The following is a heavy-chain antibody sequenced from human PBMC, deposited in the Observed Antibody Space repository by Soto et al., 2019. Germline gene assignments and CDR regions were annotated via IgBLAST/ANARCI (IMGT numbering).Heavy chain of an antibody. D-gene: IGHD2-15*01. CDR3: ARVFCSGGSCRYYYYGMDV. CDR2: IIRIFGTA. V-gene: IGHV1-69*06. J-gene: IGHJ6*01. CDR1: GGTFSSYA. Sequence: QVQLVQSGAEVKKPGSSVKVSCKAYGGTFSSYAISWVRQAPGQGLEWMGGIIRIFGTANNAQKFQGRDTITADKSKSTAYIEQSRLRSEDTAVYYCARVFCSGGSCRYYYYGMDVWGQGTTVTVSS.